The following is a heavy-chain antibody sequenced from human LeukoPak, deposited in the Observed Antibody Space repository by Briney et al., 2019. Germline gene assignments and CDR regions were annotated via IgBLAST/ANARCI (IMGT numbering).Heavy chain of an antibody. D-gene: IGHD3-22*01. J-gene: IGHJ4*02. Sequence: PGGSLRLSCAASGFTFSSYAMSWVRQAPGKGLEWVSSISSSSSYIYYADSVKGRFTISRDNAKNSLYLQMNSLRAEDTAVYYCAREGDSSGYFHSPCFDYWGQGTLVTVSS. V-gene: IGHV3-21*01. CDR1: GFTFSSYA. CDR2: ISSSSSYI. CDR3: AREGDSSGYFHSPCFDY.